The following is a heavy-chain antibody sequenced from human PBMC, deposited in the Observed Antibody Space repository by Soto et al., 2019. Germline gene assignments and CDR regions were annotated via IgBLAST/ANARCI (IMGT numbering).Heavy chain of an antibody. Sequence: GGSLRLSCAASGFTFSSYSMNWVRQAPGKGLEWVSSISSSSSYIYYADSVKGRFTISSDNAKNSLYLQMNSLRAEDTAVYYCARARAPIFGVVIAYYFDYWGQGTLVTVSS. CDR3: ARARAPIFGVVIAYYFDY. CDR1: GFTFSSYS. V-gene: IGHV3-21*01. J-gene: IGHJ4*02. CDR2: ISSSSSYI. D-gene: IGHD3-3*01.